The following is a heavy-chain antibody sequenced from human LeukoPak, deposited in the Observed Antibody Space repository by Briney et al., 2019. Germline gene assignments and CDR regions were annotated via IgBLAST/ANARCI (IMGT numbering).Heavy chain of an antibody. CDR2: ISGRGDST. D-gene: IGHD6-19*01. Sequence: GGSLRLSCAASGFTFSSYSMNWVRQAPGKGLEWVSIISGRGDSTYYTDSVKGRFTISRDNSKNTLYLQMSSLRAEDTAVYYCARGPPIEQWLTMMNFDYWGQGTLVTVSS. CDR1: GFTFSSYS. J-gene: IGHJ4*02. CDR3: ARGPPIEQWLTMMNFDY. V-gene: IGHV3-23*01.